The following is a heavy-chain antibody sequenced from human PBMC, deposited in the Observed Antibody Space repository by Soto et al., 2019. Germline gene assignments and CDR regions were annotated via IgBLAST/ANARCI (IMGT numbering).Heavy chain of an antibody. J-gene: IGHJ4*02. CDR1: GFTFSSYG. Sequence: QVQLVESGGGVVQPRRSLSLSCAASGFTFSSYGMYWVRQAPGKGLEWVAFIWYDGSIKNYADSVKGRFTISGDNSKNTLYAQVNSLRAADMAVYYCARALDYDYGGLTEDYWGQGNLISFSS. CDR3: ARALDYDYGGLTEDY. V-gene: IGHV3-33*01. D-gene: IGHD3-10*01. CDR2: IWYDGSIK.